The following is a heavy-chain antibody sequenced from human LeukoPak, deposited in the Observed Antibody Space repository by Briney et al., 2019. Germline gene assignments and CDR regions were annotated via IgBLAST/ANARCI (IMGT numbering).Heavy chain of an antibody. CDR3: ARAASIVVAASSYGMDV. Sequence: ASATVSCKASGYTFTSYYIHWVRQAPGQGLEWMGKINPSGGSTSYAQKFQGRVTMTRDTSMSTVYMELSSLRSADTAVYYCARAASIVVAASSYGMDVWGQGTTVTVSS. CDR1: GYTFTSYY. V-gene: IGHV1-46*01. J-gene: IGHJ6*02. CDR2: INPSGGST. D-gene: IGHD2-15*01.